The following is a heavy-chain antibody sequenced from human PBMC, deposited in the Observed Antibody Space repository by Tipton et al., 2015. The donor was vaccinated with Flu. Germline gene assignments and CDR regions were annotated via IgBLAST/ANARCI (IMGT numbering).Heavy chain of an antibody. J-gene: IGHJ4*02. CDR1: GGSISSHY. D-gene: IGHD1-26*01. V-gene: IGHV4-4*07. CDR3: ARDSSGSRPFDY. CDR2: IYTSGST. Sequence: TLSLTCTVSGGSISSHYWSWIRQPAGKGLEWIGRIYTSGSTNYNPSLKSRVTMSVDTSENQFSLKLSSVTAADTAVYYCARDSSGSRPFDYWGQGTLVTVSS.